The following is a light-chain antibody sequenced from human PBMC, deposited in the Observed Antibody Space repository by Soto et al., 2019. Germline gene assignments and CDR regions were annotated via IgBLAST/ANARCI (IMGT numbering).Light chain of an antibody. V-gene: IGKV1-39*01. CDR3: QQGYNTFWT. CDR1: QPTGTS. J-gene: IGKJ1*01. Sequence: DIQMTQSPSSLSAFVGDSVTVTCRASQPTGTSLHWYQQKAGKAPKVLISAATKLQSGVPSRFTGGGSGTDFTLTISNLQPEDSATYYCQQGYNTFWTFGRGTKVDIK. CDR2: AAT.